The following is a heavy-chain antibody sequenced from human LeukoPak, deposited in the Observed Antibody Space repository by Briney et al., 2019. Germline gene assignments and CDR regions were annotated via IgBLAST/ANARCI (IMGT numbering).Heavy chain of an antibody. CDR1: GFTFSSYA. V-gene: IGHV3-30*02. J-gene: IGHJ4*02. D-gene: IGHD3-9*01. Sequence: GRSLRLSCAASGFTFSSYAMHWVRQAPGKGLEWVTFIRYDGNNKYYADSVKGRFAISRDNSKNTVYLQMNSLRAEDTAVYYCARGAYYQILTGFRGRNLGFDYWGQGTLVTVSS. CDR3: ARGAYYQILTGFRGRNLGFDY. CDR2: IRYDGNNK.